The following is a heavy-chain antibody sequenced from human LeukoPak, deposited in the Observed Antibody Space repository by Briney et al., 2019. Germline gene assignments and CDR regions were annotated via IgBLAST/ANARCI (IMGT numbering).Heavy chain of an antibody. CDR3: ARDHGIHFYGAGSFYFDY. V-gene: IGHV3-33*08. Sequence: GGSLRLSCAASGLIFSKSWVHWVRQAPGKGLEWVAVIWYDGSNKYYADSVKGRFTISRDNSKNTLYLQMNSLRAEDTAVYYCARDHGIHFYGAGSFYFDYWGQGTLVTVSS. CDR1: GLIFSKSW. D-gene: IGHD3-10*01. J-gene: IGHJ4*02. CDR2: IWYDGSNK.